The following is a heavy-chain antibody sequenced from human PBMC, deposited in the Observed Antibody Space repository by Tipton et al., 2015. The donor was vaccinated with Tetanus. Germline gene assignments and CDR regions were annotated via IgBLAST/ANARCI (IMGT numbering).Heavy chain of an antibody. CDR1: GYTFTSHY. D-gene: IGHD3-9*01. CDR2: INPSGGYT. V-gene: IGHV1-46*04. Sequence: QVQLVQSGAEVKKPGASVNVSCKASGYTFTSHYVHWVRQAPGQGLEWMGMINPSGGYTRSAQTLQGRVKMTRDTSTSTVYMELSSLRPDDTAVYFCARQVRYTHVSRYFDRWGQGTLVTVAS. J-gene: IGHJ4*02. CDR3: ARQVRYTHVSRYFDR.